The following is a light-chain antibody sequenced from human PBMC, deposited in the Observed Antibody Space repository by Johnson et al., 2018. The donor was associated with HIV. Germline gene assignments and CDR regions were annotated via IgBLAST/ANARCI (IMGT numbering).Light chain of an antibody. J-gene: IGLJ1*01. CDR2: DNN. V-gene: IGLV1-51*01. CDR3: ETWDSSLSVV. Sequence: HSVLTQPPSVSAAPGQKVTISCSGSSSNIGNNYVSWYQQLPGTAPKLLIYDNNKRPSGIPDRFSGSKSGTSATLGITGLQTGDEADYYCETWDSSLSVVFGSGSKITV. CDR1: SSNIGNNY.